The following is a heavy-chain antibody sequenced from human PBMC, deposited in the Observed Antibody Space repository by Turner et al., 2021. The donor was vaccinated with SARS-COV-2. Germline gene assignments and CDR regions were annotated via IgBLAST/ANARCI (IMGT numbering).Heavy chain of an antibody. CDR3: AREGDGI. V-gene: IGHV4-4*07. J-gene: IGHJ3*02. Sequence: QVQLQESGPGLVKPSETLSLTCTVSGGTITSFYWSWIREPAGKGLEWIGRISPSGITNYNPSLQSRVTMSLDRPNNQFSLKLTSVTAADTAVYFCAREGDGIWGQGTTVTVSS. D-gene: IGHD3-10*01. CDR1: GGTITSFY. CDR2: ISPSGIT.